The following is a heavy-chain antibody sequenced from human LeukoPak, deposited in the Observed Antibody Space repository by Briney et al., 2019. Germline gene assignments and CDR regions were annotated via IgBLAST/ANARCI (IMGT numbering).Heavy chain of an antibody. J-gene: IGHJ4*02. Sequence: SGPTLVNPTQTLTLTCTFCGFSLTTSGMRVSWIRQPPGKALEWLARIDWDDDKFYSTSLKTRLTISKDPSKNQVVLTMTNMDPVGTATYYCARGGGSSWIDYWGQGTLVTVSS. D-gene: IGHD2-15*01. CDR3: ARGGGSSWIDY. V-gene: IGHV2-70*04. CDR2: IDWDDDK. CDR1: GFSLTTSGMR.